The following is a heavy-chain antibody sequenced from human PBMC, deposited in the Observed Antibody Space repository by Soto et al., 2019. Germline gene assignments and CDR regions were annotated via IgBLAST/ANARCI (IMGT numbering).Heavy chain of an antibody. Sequence: APVEVSCKASGYTFTSYYMHWVRQAPGQGPEWMGIINPSGGSTSYAQKFQGRVTMTRDTSTSTVDMELCSLRSEDTAVYYCARTAVDPYYDFLSGYYWSPTHDAFDIWGQGTMVTDSS. CDR2: INPSGGST. V-gene: IGHV1-46*03. D-gene: IGHD3-3*01. CDR3: ARTAVDPYYDFLSGYYWSPTHDAFDI. J-gene: IGHJ3*02. CDR1: GYTFTSYY.